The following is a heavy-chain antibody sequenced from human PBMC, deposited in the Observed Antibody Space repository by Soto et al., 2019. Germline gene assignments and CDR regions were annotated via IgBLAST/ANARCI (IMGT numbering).Heavy chain of an antibody. V-gene: IGHV4-39*01. CDR2: IYYSGST. J-gene: IGHJ4*02. D-gene: IGHD3-22*01. CDR1: GGSTSSSSYY. Sequence: SETLSLTCTVSGGSTSSSSYYWGWIRQPPGKGLEWIGSIYYSGSTYYNPSLKSRVTISVDTSKNQFSLKLSSVTAADTAVYYCARHRYSGYYYVPPFDYWGQGTLVTVSS. CDR3: ARHRYSGYYYVPPFDY.